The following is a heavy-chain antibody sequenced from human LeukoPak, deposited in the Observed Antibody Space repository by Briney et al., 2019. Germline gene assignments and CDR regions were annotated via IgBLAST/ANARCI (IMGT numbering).Heavy chain of an antibody. Sequence: SETLSLTCIVSGDSFSSRSHYWGWIRQSPGKGLEWLGSINYSGSTSYNPSLKSRLTISVDTSRNHFSLDLSSVTAADTAVYYCAREAADYYGSGSYYSVYYYMDVWGKGTTVTVSS. CDR2: INYSGST. J-gene: IGHJ6*03. CDR3: AREAADYYGSGSYYSVYYYMDV. CDR1: GDSFSSRSHY. D-gene: IGHD3-10*01. V-gene: IGHV4-39*07.